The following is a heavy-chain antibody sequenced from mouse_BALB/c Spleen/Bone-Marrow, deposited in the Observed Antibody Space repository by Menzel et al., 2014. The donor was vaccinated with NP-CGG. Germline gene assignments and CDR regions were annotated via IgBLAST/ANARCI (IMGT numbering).Heavy chain of an antibody. D-gene: IGHD2-3*01. J-gene: IGHJ2*01. Sequence: QVQLQQSGAELVRPGTSVKVSCKASGYAFTDYLMEWLKQRPGQGLEWIGVINPGSGSTNYNEKFKVKATLTADKSSSTAYTQLSSLTSDDSAVYFCARYDGYFDYRGQGTILTVSS. V-gene: IGHV1-54*01. CDR3: ARYDGYFDY. CDR1: GYAFTDYL. CDR2: INPGSGST.